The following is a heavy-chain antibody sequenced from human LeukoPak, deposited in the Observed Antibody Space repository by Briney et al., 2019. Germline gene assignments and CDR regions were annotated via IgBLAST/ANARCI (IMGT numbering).Heavy chain of an antibody. J-gene: IGHJ4*02. Sequence: ASVKVSCKASGYTFTSYDINWVRQATGQGLEWMGWMNPNSGNTGYAQKFQGRVTITRNTSISTAYMELSSLRSEDTAVYYCARGRGKQLHRPFFDYWGQGTLVTVSS. CDR3: ARGRGKQLHRPFFDY. D-gene: IGHD3-16*01. CDR2: MNPNSGNT. CDR1: GYTFTSYD. V-gene: IGHV1-8*03.